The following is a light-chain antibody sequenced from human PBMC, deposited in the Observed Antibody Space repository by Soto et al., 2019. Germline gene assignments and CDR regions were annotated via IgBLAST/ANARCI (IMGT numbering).Light chain of an antibody. J-gene: IGKJ1*01. CDR2: AAS. V-gene: IGKV1-39*01. Sequence: DIPMTQSPSSLSASVGDRATITCRASQTISSYLNWYQQKPGKAPKLLIYAASSLQSGVPSRFSGSGSGTDFTLTISSLQPEDFATYYCQQSYSTPPTFGQGTNVDI. CDR3: QQSYSTPPT. CDR1: QTISSY.